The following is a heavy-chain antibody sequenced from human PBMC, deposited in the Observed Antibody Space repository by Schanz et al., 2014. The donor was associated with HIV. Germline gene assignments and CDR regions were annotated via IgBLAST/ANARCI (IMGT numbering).Heavy chain of an antibody. D-gene: IGHD3-22*01. CDR1: GFAFITYG. CDR2: ISYDGSNK. CDR3: ARDVSHDSSGHYSDYYYGMDV. Sequence: QVQLMESGGGVVQPGRSLRLSCAASGFAFITYGMHWVRQAPGKGLEWVAVISYDGSNKNYADSVKGRFTISRDNSKNTLYLQMNSLRAEDTAVYYCARDVSHDSSGHYSDYYYGMDVWGQGTTVTVSS. V-gene: IGHV3-30-3*01. J-gene: IGHJ6*02.